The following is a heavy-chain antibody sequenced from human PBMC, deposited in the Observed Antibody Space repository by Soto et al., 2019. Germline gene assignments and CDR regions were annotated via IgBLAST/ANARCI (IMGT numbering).Heavy chain of an antibody. CDR2: ISWNSGSI. CDR1: GFTFDDYA. J-gene: IGHJ4*02. CDR3: AKDIGGVAVAGAGDY. D-gene: IGHD6-19*01. V-gene: IGHV3-9*01. Sequence: EVQLVESGGGLVQPGRSLRLSCAASGFTFDDYAMHWVRQAPGKGLAWVSGISWNSGSIGYADSVKGRFTISRDNAKNSLYLQMNSLRAEDTALYYCAKDIGGVAVAGAGDYWGQGTLVTVSS.